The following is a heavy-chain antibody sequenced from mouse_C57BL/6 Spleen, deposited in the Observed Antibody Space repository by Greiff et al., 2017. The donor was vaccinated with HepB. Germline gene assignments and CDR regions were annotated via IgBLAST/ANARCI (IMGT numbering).Heavy chain of an antibody. CDR1: GYAFSSSW. CDR2: IYPGDGDT. J-gene: IGHJ4*01. D-gene: IGHD2-4*01. Sequence: QVQLQQSGPELVKPGASVKISCKASGYAFSSSWMNWVKQRPGKGLEWIGRIYPGDGDTNYNGKFKGKATLTADKSSSTAYMQLSSLTSEDSAVYFCANYDYDVEGSYAMDYWGQGTSVTVSS. CDR3: ANYDYDVEGSYAMDY. V-gene: IGHV1-82*01.